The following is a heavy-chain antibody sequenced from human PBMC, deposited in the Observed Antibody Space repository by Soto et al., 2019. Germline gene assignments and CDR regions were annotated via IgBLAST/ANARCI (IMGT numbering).Heavy chain of an antibody. CDR2: IYSSGST. CDR3: ARYYFDSSGPSAALDY. J-gene: IGHJ4*02. D-gene: IGHD3-22*01. CDR1: GGSIGSSSYF. V-gene: IGHV4-39*01. Sequence: PSETLSLTCAVSGGSIGSSSYFWGWIRQSPETGLEWIGTIYSSGSTYYNPSLKSRITMSIDTSKNQFSLKLGSVTAADTAVYYCARYYFDSSGPSAALDYWGQGTLVTVSS.